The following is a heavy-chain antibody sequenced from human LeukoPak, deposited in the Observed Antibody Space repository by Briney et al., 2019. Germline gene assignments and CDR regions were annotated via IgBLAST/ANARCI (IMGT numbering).Heavy chain of an antibody. CDR1: GFTFDDYA. CDR3: AKDTAGKAATGFDY. CDR2: ISWNSGSI. J-gene: IGHJ4*02. Sequence: GGPLRLSCAASGFTFDDYAMQWVRQAPGKDREGVSGISWNSGSIGYADSVKGRFTISRDNAKNSLYLQMNSLRAEDTALYYCAKDTAGKAATGFDYWGQGTLVTVSS. D-gene: IGHD2-15*01. V-gene: IGHV3-9*01.